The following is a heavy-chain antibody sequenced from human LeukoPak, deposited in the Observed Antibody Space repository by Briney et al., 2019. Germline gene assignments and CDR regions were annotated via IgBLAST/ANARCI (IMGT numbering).Heavy chain of an antibody. CDR3: ARGPRYYYDSSGLFDY. D-gene: IGHD3-22*01. J-gene: IGHJ4*02. V-gene: IGHV3-11*04. CDR2: ISSSGSTI. CDR1: GFTFSDYY. Sequence: PGGSLRLSCAASGFTFSDYYMSWIRQAPGKGLEWVSYISSSGSTIYYADSAKGRFTISRDNAKNSLYLQMNSLRAEDTAVYYCARGPRYYYDSSGLFDYWGQGTLVTVSS.